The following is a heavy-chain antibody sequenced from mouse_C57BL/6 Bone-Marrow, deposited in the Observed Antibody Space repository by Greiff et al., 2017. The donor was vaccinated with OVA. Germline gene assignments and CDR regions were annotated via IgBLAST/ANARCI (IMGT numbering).Heavy chain of an antibody. V-gene: IGHV1-50*01. CDR2: IDPSDSYT. CDR3: AREGITTVVAFDY. D-gene: IGHD1-1*01. J-gene: IGHJ2*01. CDR1: GYTFTSYW. Sequence: QVQLKQPGAELVKPGASVKLSCKASGYTFTSYWMQWVKQRPGQGLEWIGEIDPSDSYTNYNQKFKGKATLTVDTSSSTAYMQLSSLTSEDSAVYYCAREGITTVVAFDYWGQGTTLTVSS.